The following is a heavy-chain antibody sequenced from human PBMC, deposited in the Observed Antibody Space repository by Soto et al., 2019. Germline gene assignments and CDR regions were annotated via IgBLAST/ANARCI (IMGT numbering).Heavy chain of an antibody. CDR2: IYWDDDK. Sequence: QNTLKESGPTPVKPTQTLTLTCTFSGFSLSPRGVGVGWIRQPQVKALDWLALIYWDDDKHYSPSLKSRLTIPKETSKSHVVLTMPNMDPVETAAYYCAHPYCGGDCYSLMGRTTCYKHWGQGTLVTVSS. CDR3: AHPYCGGDCYSLMGRTTCYKH. CDR1: GFSLSPRGVG. J-gene: IGHJ1*01. D-gene: IGHD2-21*02. V-gene: IGHV2-5*02.